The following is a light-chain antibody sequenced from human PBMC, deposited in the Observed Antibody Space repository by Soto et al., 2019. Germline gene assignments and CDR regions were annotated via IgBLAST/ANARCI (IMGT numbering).Light chain of an antibody. Sequence: EVVLTQSPGTLSLSPGERATLSCRASRTVDGNYLAWYHQKPGQPPRLLIHSASTRAPGIPDRFSASGAGTDLTLTISRLEPEDSAVYYCQQYSASPRTFGPGTKVEIK. V-gene: IGKV3-20*01. CDR3: QQYSASPRT. J-gene: IGKJ1*01. CDR1: RTVDGNY. CDR2: SAS.